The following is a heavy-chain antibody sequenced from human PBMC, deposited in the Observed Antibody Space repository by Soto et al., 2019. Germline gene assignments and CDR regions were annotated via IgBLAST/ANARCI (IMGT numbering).Heavy chain of an antibody. J-gene: IGHJ6*03. Sequence: SVKVSWKASGGAFSSYAFNWVRQAPGQGLEWMGRIIPILGIGDYAQRFQGRVTITADKSTSTVYMELSSLRSEDTAVYYCARNPRAVAAMHMDVWGKGTMVTVSS. D-gene: IGHD6-19*01. CDR1: GGAFSSYA. CDR3: ARNPRAVAAMHMDV. V-gene: IGHV1-69*04. CDR2: IIPILGIG.